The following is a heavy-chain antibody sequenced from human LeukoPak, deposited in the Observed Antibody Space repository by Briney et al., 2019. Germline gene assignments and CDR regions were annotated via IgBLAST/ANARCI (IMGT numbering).Heavy chain of an antibody. CDR1: GFTFSSYE. V-gene: IGHV3-48*03. CDR3: ARERPGEDTFDI. D-gene: IGHD7-27*01. Sequence: PGGSLRLSCAASGFTFSSYEMNWVRQAPGKGLGWVSFISSSGNTIYYADSVKGRFIISRDNAKNSPYLQMNSLRTEDTAVYYCARERPGEDTFDIWGQGTVVTVSS. J-gene: IGHJ3*02. CDR2: ISSSGNTI.